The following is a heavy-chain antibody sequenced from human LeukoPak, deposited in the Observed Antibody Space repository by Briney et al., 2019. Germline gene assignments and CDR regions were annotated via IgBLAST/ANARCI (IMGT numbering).Heavy chain of an antibody. CDR3: VGIVIVEPRLES. D-gene: IGHD3-16*02. CDR2: NYSSRST. CDR1: GHSLDNPTFY. V-gene: IGHV4-61*02. J-gene: IGHJ1*01. Sequence: PSETLSLTCAVPGHSLDNPTFYWSWLRQPAGKGLEGIRRNYSSRSTNYDPSLQSRLSIALDTSKNQFALKLSSVTAADTAVYYWVGIVIVEPRLESWGQGTRVSVSS.